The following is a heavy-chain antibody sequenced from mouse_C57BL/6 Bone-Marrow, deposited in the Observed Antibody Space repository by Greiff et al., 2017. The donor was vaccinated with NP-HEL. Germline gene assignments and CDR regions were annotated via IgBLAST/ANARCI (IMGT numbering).Heavy chain of an antibody. CDR1: GYSFTGYY. CDR2: INPSTGGT. CDR3: ARGDYGSSPYWYFDV. D-gene: IGHD1-1*01. J-gene: IGHJ1*03. Sequence: DVQLQESGPELVKPGASVKISCKASGYSFTGYYMNWVKQSPEKSLEWIGEINPSTGGTTYNQKFKAKATLTVDKSSSTAYMQLKSLTSEDSAVYYCARGDYGSSPYWYFDVWGTGTTVTVSS. V-gene: IGHV1-42*01.